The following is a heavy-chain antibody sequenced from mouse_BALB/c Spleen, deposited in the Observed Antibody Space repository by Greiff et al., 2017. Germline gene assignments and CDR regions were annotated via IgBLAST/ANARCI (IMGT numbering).Heavy chain of an antibody. CDR1: GYTFTDYV. Sequence: QVQLQQPGPELVKPGASVKMSCKASGYTFTDYVISWVKQRTGQGLEWIGEIYPGSGSTYYNEKFKGKATLTADKSSNTAYMQLSSLTSEDSAVYFCASPYYYGSRGGAMDYWGQGTSVTVSS. CDR2: IYPGSGST. V-gene: IGHV1-77*01. D-gene: IGHD1-1*01. J-gene: IGHJ4*01. CDR3: ASPYYYGSRGGAMDY.